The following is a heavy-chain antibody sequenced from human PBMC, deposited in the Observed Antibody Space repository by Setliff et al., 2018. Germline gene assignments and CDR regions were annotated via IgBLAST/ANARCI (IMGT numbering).Heavy chain of an antibody. CDR3: ARGGMAAAGRKGVFDH. D-gene: IGHD6-13*01. CDR1: GYSFTGYY. V-gene: IGHV1-46*01. Sequence: ASVKVSCKASGYSFTGYYMHWVRQAPGQGLEWMGIIHTGGGSASYAQKFQGRVTMTSDTSTSTVYMEVNSVTSDDTAIYCCARGGMAAAGRKGVFDHWGQGTLVTVSS. J-gene: IGHJ4*02. CDR2: IHTGGGSA.